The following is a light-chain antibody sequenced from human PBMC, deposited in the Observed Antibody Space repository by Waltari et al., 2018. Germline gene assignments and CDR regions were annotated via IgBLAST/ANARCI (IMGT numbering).Light chain of an antibody. CDR1: EFVGNDY. Sequence: EIVLTQSPGTLSWSPGEIATLSCRASEFVGNDYLAWYQQKPGQAPRLLIYDASRRATGTPDRFSGSGSGTDFSLTISRLEPEDFAVYYCQQYYSSPWTFGQGTKVDI. CDR2: DAS. V-gene: IGKV3-20*01. J-gene: IGKJ1*01. CDR3: QQYYSSPWT.